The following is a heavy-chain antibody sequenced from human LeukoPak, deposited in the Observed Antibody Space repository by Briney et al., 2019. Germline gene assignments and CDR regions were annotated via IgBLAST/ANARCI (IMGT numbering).Heavy chain of an antibody. CDR1: GGSISSGSYY. V-gene: IGHV4-61*02. J-gene: IGHJ3*02. CDR3: ARDRALLRSHDAFGI. D-gene: IGHD3-3*01. Sequence: SETLSLTCTVSGGSISSGSYYWSWIRQPAGKGLEWIGRIYTSGSTNYNPSLKSRVTISVDTSKNQFSLKLSSVTAADTAVYYCARDRALLRSHDAFGIWGQGTMVTVSS. CDR2: IYTSGST.